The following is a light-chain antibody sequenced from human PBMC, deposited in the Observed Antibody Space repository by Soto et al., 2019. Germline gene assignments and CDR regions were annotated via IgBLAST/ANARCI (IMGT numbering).Light chain of an antibody. CDR3: QQYGDSPFT. J-gene: IGKJ3*01. Sequence: EVVLTQSPGTLSLSPGERATLSCRASQIVTINSLAWYQQKPGQPPRLLIYAASTRASAIPDRFSGSGSGTDFTLTISRLQPEAFALYSCQQYGDSPFTFGPGTRVDVK. V-gene: IGKV3-20*01. CDR1: QIVTINS. CDR2: AAS.